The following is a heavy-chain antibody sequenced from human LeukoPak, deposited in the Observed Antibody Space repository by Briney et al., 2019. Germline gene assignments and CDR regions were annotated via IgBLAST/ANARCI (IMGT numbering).Heavy chain of an antibody. J-gene: IGHJ4*02. CDR1: GGSISSSSYY. D-gene: IGHD6-19*01. Sequence: PSETLSLTSTVSGGSISSSSYYWGWIRQPPGKGLEWIGSIYYSGSTYYNPSLKSRVTISVDTSKNQFSLKLSSVTAADTAVYYCARHIAAVAAYYFDYWGQGTLVTVSS. CDR3: ARHIAAVAAYYFDY. CDR2: IYYSGST. V-gene: IGHV4-39*01.